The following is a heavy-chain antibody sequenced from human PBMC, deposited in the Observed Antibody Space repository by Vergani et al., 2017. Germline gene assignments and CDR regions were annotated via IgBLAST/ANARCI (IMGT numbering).Heavy chain of an antibody. CDR3: AREKEGSGSYYLDY. V-gene: IGHV3-48*01. D-gene: IGHD3-10*01. CDR1: GFTFSSYS. CDR2: ISSSSSTI. Sequence: EVQLVESGGGLVQPGGSLRLSCAASGFTFSSYSMNWVRQAPGKGLEWVSYISSSSSTIYYADSGKGRFTISRDNAKNSLYLQMNSLRAEDTAVYYCAREKEGSGSYYLDYWGQGSLVTVSS. J-gene: IGHJ4*02.